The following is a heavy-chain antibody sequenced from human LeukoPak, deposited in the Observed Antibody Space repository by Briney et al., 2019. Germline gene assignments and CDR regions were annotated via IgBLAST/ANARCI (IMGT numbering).Heavy chain of an antibody. J-gene: IGHJ2*01. CDR3: ARRQQGGYWSFYI. V-gene: IGHV4-59*08. Sequence: PSETLSLTCAVSGGSISSYYWSWIRQPPEKGLEWIGYIYYSGSTNYNPSLKSRVTISVETSKNQCSLSLSSVTAADTAVYFCARRQQGGYWSFYIWGRGAPVTVSS. CDR2: IYYSGST. D-gene: IGHD6-13*01. CDR1: GGSISSYY.